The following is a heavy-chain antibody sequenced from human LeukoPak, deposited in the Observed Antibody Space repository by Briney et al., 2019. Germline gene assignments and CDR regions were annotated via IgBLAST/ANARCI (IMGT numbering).Heavy chain of an antibody. CDR1: GYTFTSYY. D-gene: IGHD5-18*01. Sequence: ASVKVSCKASGYTFTSYYMHWVRQAPGQGLEWMGIINPSGGSTSYPQKFQGRVTMTRDTSTSTVYMELSSLRSEDTAVYYCAREDTAIASKYNWFDPWGQGTLVTVSS. V-gene: IGHV1-46*01. CDR3: AREDTAIASKYNWFDP. J-gene: IGHJ5*02. CDR2: INPSGGST.